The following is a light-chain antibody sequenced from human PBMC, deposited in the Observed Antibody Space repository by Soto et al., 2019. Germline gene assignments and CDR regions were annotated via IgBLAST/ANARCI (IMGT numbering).Light chain of an antibody. CDR2: KAS. CDR1: QSISNW. CDR3: QQYSSYSLT. V-gene: IGKV1-5*03. Sequence: DIQMTQSPSTLSASVGDRVTITCRASQSISNWLAWYQQKPGQAPKFLIYKASTLESGVPSRFSGSGSGTEFTLTISSLQPDDFATYYCQQYSSYSLTFGQGTKVEVK. J-gene: IGKJ1*01.